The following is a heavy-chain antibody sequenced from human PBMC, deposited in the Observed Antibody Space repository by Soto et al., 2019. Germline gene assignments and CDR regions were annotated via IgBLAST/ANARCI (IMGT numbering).Heavy chain of an antibody. CDR2: ISSSSSYI. V-gene: IGHV3-21*01. D-gene: IGHD2-2*01. Sequence: PGGSLRLSCAASGFTFSSYGMHWVRQAPGKGLEWVSSISSSSSYIYYADSVKGRFTISRDNAKNSLYLQMNSLRAEDTAVYYCLVGALRVPGLDYWGQGTLVTVSS. J-gene: IGHJ4*02. CDR1: GFTFSSYG. CDR3: LVGALRVPGLDY.